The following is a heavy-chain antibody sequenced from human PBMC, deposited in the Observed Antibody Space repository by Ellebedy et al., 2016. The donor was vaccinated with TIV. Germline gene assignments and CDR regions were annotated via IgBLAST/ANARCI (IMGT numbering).Heavy chain of an antibody. V-gene: IGHV3-23*01. CDR3: AKRIPGANPLDS. CDR1: GFTFSSFA. Sequence: PGGSLRLSCAASGFTFSSFAMIWVRQAPGKGLEWVLAISMDGDMTFYGDSVKGRFTISRDNSKNTLYLEMNSLRTEDTAVYFCAKRIPGANPLDSWGQGTLVTVSS. D-gene: IGHD4/OR15-4a*01. J-gene: IGHJ4*02. CDR2: ISMDGDMT.